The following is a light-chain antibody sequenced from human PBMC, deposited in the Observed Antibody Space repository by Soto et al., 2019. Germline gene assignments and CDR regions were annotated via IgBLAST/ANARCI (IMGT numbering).Light chain of an antibody. V-gene: IGKV1-9*01. Sequence: IELTQSPSSLSASVGDRVTITCRASPGSSTSFAWYQHKPGKPPNLLIYASSTLHSGVPSRFRGSGPGTEVSLTSTSLQPEDFATYFCQQFNHDSWPIGQGTKVEV. CDR1: PGSSTS. CDR3: QQFNHDSWP. CDR2: ASS. J-gene: IGKJ1*01.